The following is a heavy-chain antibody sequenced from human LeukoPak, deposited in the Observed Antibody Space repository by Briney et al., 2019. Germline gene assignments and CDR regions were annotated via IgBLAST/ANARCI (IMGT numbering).Heavy chain of an antibody. CDR1: GFTFSSYA. J-gene: IGHJ4*02. Sequence: PGGSLRLSCSASGFTFSSYAMHWVRQAPGKGLEYVSAISSNGGSTYYADSVKGRFTISRDNSKNTLYLQMSSLRAEDTAVYYCVKTYCGGDCYNRPFFDYWGQGTLVTVSS. CDR2: ISSNGGST. D-gene: IGHD2-21*02. V-gene: IGHV3-64D*09. CDR3: VKTYCGGDCYNRPFFDY.